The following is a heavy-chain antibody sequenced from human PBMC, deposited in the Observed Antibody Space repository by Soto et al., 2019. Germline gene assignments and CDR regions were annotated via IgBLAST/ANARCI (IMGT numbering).Heavy chain of an antibody. CDR3: AREGSRLAYGMDV. Sequence: PSETLSLTCTVSGGSISSGGYYWSWIRQHPGKGLEWIGYIYYSGSTYYNPSLKSRVTISVDTSKNQFSLKLSSVTAADTAVYYCAREGSRLAYGMDVWGQGTTVTVSS. D-gene: IGHD4-17*01. CDR2: IYYSGST. V-gene: IGHV4-31*03. CDR1: GGSISSGGYY. J-gene: IGHJ6*02.